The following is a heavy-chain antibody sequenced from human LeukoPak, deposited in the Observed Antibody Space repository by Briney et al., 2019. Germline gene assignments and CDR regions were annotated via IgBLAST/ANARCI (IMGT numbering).Heavy chain of an antibody. D-gene: IGHD1-1*01. Sequence: SVKVSCKTSGYTFTGYYMHWVRQAPGQGLEWMGWINPNSGGTNYAQKFQGRVTMTRDTSISTAYMELSRLRSDDTAVYYCARDYGSQHPIDYWGQGTLVTVSS. V-gene: IGHV1-2*02. CDR2: INPNSGGT. CDR1: GYTFTGYY. CDR3: ARDYGSQHPIDY. J-gene: IGHJ4*02.